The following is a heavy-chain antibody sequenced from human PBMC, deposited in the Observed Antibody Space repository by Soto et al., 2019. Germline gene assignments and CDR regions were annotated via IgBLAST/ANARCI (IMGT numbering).Heavy chain of an antibody. CDR2: ISSDGSNK. J-gene: IGHJ4*02. CDR3: ARDLAAVPRAFDY. CDR1: GFSFSDYG. D-gene: IGHD6-13*01. V-gene: IGHV3-30*03. Sequence: PGGSLRLSCAASGFSFSDYGLHWVRQAPGKGLEWVALISSDGSNKYYADSVKGRFTISRDNSKNTVYLQMNSLRAEDTAVYYCARDLAAVPRAFDYWGRGTLVTVSS.